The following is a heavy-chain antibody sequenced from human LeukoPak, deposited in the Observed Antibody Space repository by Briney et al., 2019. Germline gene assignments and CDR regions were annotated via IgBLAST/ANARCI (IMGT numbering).Heavy chain of an antibody. CDR1: GFTFSNAW. CDR3: TTGGITMIDRGYSY. D-gene: IGHD3-22*01. J-gene: IGHJ4*02. CDR2: IKSKTDGGTT. V-gene: IGHV3-15*01. Sequence: GGSLRLSCAASGFTFSNAWMSWVRQAPGKGLEWVGRIKSKTDGGTTDYAAPVKGRFTISRDDSKNTLYLQMNSLKTEDTAVYHCTTGGITMIDRGYSYWGQGTLVTVSS.